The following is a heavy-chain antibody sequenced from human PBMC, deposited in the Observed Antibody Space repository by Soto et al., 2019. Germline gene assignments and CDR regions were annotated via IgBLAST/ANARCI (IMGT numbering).Heavy chain of an antibody. D-gene: IGHD1-26*01. V-gene: IGHV3-30-3*01. J-gene: IGHJ4*02. CDR3: ARGEGATRSFDY. Sequence: QVQLVESGGGVVQPGRSLRLSCAASGLSFSTYAMHWVRQAPGKGLEWVAVISYDGSNKYYADSVKGRFTISRDNSKNTLDLQMNSLRTEDTAVYYCARGEGATRSFDYWGQGTLVTVSS. CDR2: ISYDGSNK. CDR1: GLSFSTYA.